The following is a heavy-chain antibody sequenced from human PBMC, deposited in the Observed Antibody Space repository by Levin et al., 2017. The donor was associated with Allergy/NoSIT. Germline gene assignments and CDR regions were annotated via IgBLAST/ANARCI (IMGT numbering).Heavy chain of an antibody. CDR2: IYYSGST. V-gene: IGHV4-59*08. CDR1: GGSITSYY. Sequence: SCTVSGGSITSYYWSWIRQPPGKGLEWIGYIYYSGSTTYNPSLQSRVTISVDTSKNQFSLKLSSVTAADTAVYYCARSSRGAAAGFDYWGQGSLVTVSS. D-gene: IGHD6-13*01. J-gene: IGHJ4*02. CDR3: ARSSRGAAAGFDY.